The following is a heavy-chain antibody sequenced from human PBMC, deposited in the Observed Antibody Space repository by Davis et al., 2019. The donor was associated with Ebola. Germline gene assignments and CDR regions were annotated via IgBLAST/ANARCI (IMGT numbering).Heavy chain of an antibody. V-gene: IGHV1-69*04. CDR1: GGTFSSYA. CDR2: IIPILGIA. Sequence: SVKVSCKASGGTFSSYAISWVRQAPGQGLEWMGRIIPILGIANYAQKFQGRVTITADKSTSTAYMELSSLRSEDTAVYYCAGTVVTRWGDYYGMDVWGQGTTVTVSS. CDR3: AGTVVTRWGDYYGMDV. J-gene: IGHJ6*02. D-gene: IGHD4-23*01.